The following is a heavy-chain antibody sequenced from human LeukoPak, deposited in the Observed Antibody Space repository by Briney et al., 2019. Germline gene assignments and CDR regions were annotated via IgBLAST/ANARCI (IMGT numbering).Heavy chain of an antibody. D-gene: IGHD3-16*02. CDR1: GGSISSYY. Sequence: SETLSLTCTVSGGSISSYYWSWIRQPPGKGLEWIGYIYYSGSTNYNPSLKSRVTISVDTSKNQFSLKLSSVTAADTAVYYCARRGTYYDYVWGSYRYHFDYWGQGTLVTVSS. J-gene: IGHJ4*02. V-gene: IGHV4-59*12. CDR3: ARRGTYYDYVWGSYRYHFDY. CDR2: IYYSGST.